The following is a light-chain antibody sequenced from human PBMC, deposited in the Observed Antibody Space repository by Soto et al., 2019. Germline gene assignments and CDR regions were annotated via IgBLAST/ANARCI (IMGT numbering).Light chain of an antibody. CDR2: DVS. CDR1: SSYVGGYNY. CDR3: SSYTSSSTRV. Sequence: LTQPASVSGSPGQSITISCTGTSSYVGGYNYVSWYQQHPGKAPKLMIYDVSNRPSGVSNRFSGSKSGNTASLTISGLQAEDEADYYCSSYTSSSTRVFGTGTKVTVL. V-gene: IGLV2-14*01. J-gene: IGLJ1*01.